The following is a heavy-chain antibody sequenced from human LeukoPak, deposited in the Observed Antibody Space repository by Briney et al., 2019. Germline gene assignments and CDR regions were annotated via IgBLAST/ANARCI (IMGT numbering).Heavy chain of an antibody. CDR2: INPNSGGT. CDR3: ARLGVTIFGVVIIGHFDY. Sequence: ASVKVSCKASGYTFTGYYMHWVRRAPGRGLEWMGWINPNSGGTNYAQKFQGRVTMTRDTSISTAYMELSRLRSDDTAVYYCARLGVTIFGVVIIGHFDYWGQGTLVTVSS. J-gene: IGHJ4*02. CDR1: GYTFTGYY. D-gene: IGHD3-3*01. V-gene: IGHV1-2*02.